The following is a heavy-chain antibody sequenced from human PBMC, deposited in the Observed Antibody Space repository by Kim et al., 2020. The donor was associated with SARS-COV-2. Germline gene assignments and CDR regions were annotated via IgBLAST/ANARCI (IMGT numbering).Heavy chain of an antibody. D-gene: IGHD6-19*01. CDR1: GGSISSYY. V-gene: IGHV4-59*13. J-gene: IGHJ5*02. CDR2: IYYSGST. Sequence: SETLSLTCTVSGGSISSYYWSWIRQPPGKGLEWIGYIYYSGSTNYNPSLKSRVTISVDTSKNQFSLKLSSVTAADTAVYYCARVSGGAVAGPLDPWGQGTLVTVSS. CDR3: ARVSGGAVAGPLDP.